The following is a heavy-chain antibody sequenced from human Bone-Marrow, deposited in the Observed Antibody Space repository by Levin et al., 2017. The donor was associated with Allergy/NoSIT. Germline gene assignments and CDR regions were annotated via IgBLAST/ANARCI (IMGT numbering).Heavy chain of an antibody. V-gene: IGHV3-30*04. D-gene: IGHD3-22*01. CDR2: ISHDETSE. J-gene: IGHJ3*01. CDR1: TSTFSRYV. Sequence: QSGGSLRLSCAASTSTFSRYVLHWVRQAPGKGLEWVAVISHDETSEAYAESVKGRFTISKDNSMKMLYLQMNSLRQEDTAVYYCATAGRTSGYADAFEFWGQGTMVTVSS. CDR3: ATAGRTSGYADAFEF.